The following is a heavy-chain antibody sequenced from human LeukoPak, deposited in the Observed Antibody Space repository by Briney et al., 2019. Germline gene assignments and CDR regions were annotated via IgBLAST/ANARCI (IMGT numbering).Heavy chain of an antibody. Sequence: SQTLSLTCTVSGGSISSSSYYWSWIRQPAGKGLEWIGRIYTSGSTNYNPSLKSRVTISVDTSKNQFSLKLSSVTAADTAEYYCARSTNCDYWGQGTLVTVSS. CDR2: IYTSGST. CDR1: GGSISSSSYY. V-gene: IGHV4-61*02. CDR3: ARSTNCDY. J-gene: IGHJ4*02. D-gene: IGHD1-1*01.